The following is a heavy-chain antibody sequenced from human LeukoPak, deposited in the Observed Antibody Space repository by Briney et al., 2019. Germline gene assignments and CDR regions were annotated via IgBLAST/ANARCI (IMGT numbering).Heavy chain of an antibody. CDR1: GFTFSNYA. CDR3: ARWGLDSSGYYLDY. J-gene: IGHJ4*02. D-gene: IGHD3-22*01. V-gene: IGHV3-7*03. CDR2: IKQDGSGK. Sequence: PGGSLRLSCGASGFTFSNYAMSWVHQAPGKGLEWVANIKQDGSGKYYVDSVKGRFTISRDNAKNSLYLQMNSLRAEDTAVYYCARWGLDSSGYYLDYWGQGTLVTVSS.